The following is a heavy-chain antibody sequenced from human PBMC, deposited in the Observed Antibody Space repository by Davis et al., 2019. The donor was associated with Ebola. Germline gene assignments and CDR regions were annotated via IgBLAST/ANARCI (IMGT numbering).Heavy chain of an antibody. CDR1: GGTFSSYA. D-gene: IGHD3-10*01. Sequence: ASVKVSCKASGGTFSSYAISWVRQAPGQGLEWMGWINPNSGGTNYAQKFQGRVTMTRDTSISTAYMELSRLGSDDTAVYYCARGWFGELLPKAGGQSKVYYYYGMDVWGQGTTVTVSS. CDR3: ARGWFGELLPKAGGQSKVYYYYGMDV. CDR2: INPNSGGT. V-gene: IGHV1-2*02. J-gene: IGHJ6*02.